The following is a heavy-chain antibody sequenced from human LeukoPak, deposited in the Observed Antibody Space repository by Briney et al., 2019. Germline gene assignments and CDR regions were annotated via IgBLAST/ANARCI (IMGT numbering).Heavy chain of an antibody. CDR3: AKNLRYYDSIGYYDYFDY. D-gene: IGHD3-22*01. J-gene: IGHJ4*02. V-gene: IGHV3-NL1*01. CDR2: ISGGSSGI. CDR1: GFTFSAYA. Sequence: GGSLRLSCEASGFTFSAYAMTWVRQAPGKGLEWVSCISGGSSGIYYADSVKGRFTISRDNSKSTLYLQMNSLREEDTAVYYCAKNLRYYDSIGYYDYFDYWGQGILVTVSS.